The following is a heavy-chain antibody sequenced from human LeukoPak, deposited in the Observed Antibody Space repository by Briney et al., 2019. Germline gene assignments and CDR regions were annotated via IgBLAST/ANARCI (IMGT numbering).Heavy chain of an antibody. V-gene: IGHV1-46*01. CDR3: ARGIPPDY. Sequence: GASVKVSCKASGYTFINYAMNWVRQAPGQGLEWMGIINPSGGSTSYAQKFQGRVTMTRDMSTSTVYMELSSLRSEDTAVYYCARGIPPDYWGQGTLVTVSS. CDR2: INPSGGST. J-gene: IGHJ4*02. D-gene: IGHD2-21*01. CDR1: GYTFINYA.